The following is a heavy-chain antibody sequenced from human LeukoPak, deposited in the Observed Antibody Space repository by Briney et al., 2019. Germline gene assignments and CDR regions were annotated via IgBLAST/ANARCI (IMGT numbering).Heavy chain of an antibody. V-gene: IGHV3-23*01. CDR3: AKLLRGVVVPYFDS. CDR1: GFTFSSSA. Sequence: GGSLRLSCAASGFTFSSSAMSWVRQAPGKGLEWVSAISGNGDRTRYAASVKGRFSVSRDTSTNTLFLQLNSLRAEDTAIYYCAKLLRGVVVPYFDSWGQGTLVTVSS. D-gene: IGHD3-10*01. J-gene: IGHJ4*02. CDR2: ISGNGDRT.